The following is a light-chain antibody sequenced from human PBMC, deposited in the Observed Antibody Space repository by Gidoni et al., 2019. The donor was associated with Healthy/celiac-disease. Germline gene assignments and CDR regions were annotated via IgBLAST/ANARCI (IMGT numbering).Light chain of an antibody. V-gene: IGKV3-15*01. CDR1: QRVSSN. CDR2: GAS. J-gene: IGKJ4*01. Sequence: EIVMTQSLATLSVSPGERATLPCRASQRVSSNLSWYQQKPGQAPRRLIYGASTRATGIPARFSGSGSGTEFTLTISSLQSEDFAVYYCQQYNNWPPVTFGGGTKVEIK. CDR3: QQYNNWPPVT.